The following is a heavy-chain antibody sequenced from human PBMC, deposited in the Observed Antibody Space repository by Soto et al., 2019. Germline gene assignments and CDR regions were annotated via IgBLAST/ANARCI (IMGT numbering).Heavy chain of an antibody. D-gene: IGHD2-2*01. CDR3: ARNVYCSSTSCYGMDV. J-gene: IGHJ6*02. Sequence: GASVKVSCKAPADTFTSYYIHWVRQAPGHGLEWVGIINPNGGSTRFAQTFQGRITMTTDTSTSTVYMELRSLRSDDTVVYYCARNVYCSSTSCYGMDVWGQGTTVTVSS. CDR2: INPNGGST. CDR1: ADTFTSYY. V-gene: IGHV1-46*01.